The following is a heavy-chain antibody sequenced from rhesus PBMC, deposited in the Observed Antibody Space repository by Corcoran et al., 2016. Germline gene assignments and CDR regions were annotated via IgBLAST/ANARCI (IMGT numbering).Heavy chain of an antibody. CDR3: TRGGYCSGGVCYRYYFDY. CDR1: GFTFSDYY. J-gene: IGHJ4*01. CDR2: IIISCRYI. D-gene: IGHD2-39*02. Sequence: EVQLVESGGGLVQPGGSLRLSCAASGFTFSDYYMSWVRQAPGKGLEWVSSIIISCRYIYSAYSLKGRFTISRDNAKNSLSLQMNSLKTEDTAVYYCTRGGYCSGGVCYRYYFDYWGQGVLVTVSS. V-gene: IGHV3S16*01.